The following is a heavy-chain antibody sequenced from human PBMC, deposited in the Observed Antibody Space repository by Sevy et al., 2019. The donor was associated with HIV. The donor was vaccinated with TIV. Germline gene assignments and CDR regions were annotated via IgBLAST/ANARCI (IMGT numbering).Heavy chain of an antibody. CDR1: GGSISSGSYY. J-gene: IGHJ4*02. CDR3: AREGCSRPHDY. V-gene: IGHV4-61*02. Sequence: SETLSLTCTVSGGSISSGSYYWSWIRQPAGKGLEWIGRIYTSGSTNYNPSLKSRVTISVDTSKNQFSLKLSSVTAADTALYYCAREGCSRPHDYWGQGTRVTVSS. D-gene: IGHD2-8*01. CDR2: IYTSGST.